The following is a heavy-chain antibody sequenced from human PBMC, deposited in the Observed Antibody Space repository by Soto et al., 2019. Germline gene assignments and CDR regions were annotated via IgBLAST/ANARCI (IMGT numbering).Heavy chain of an antibody. CDR2: ISYDGSNK. J-gene: IGHJ5*02. CDR1: GFTFSSYG. V-gene: IGHV3-30-3*01. Sequence: VGFLRLSCAASGFTFSSYGRHWVRQAPGKGLEWVAVISYDGSNKYYADSVKGRFTISRDNSKNTLYLQMNSLRAEDTAVYYCARDPKRYCSGGSCYSWFDPWGQGTLVTVSS. D-gene: IGHD2-15*01. CDR3: ARDPKRYCSGGSCYSWFDP.